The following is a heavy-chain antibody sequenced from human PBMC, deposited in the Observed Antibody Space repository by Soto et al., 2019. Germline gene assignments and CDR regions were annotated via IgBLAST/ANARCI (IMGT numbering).Heavy chain of an antibody. D-gene: IGHD6-19*01. CDR2: ISGSGGST. CDR1: GFTFSSYA. Sequence: GGSLRLSCAASGFTFSSYAMSWVRQAPGKGLEWVSAISGSGGSTYYADSVKGRFTISRDNSKNTLYLQMNSLRAEDTAVYYCAKDTSSGWYFLDEGGIFYLDYWGQGTLVTVSS. J-gene: IGHJ4*02. V-gene: IGHV3-23*01. CDR3: AKDTSSGWYFLDEGGIFYLDY.